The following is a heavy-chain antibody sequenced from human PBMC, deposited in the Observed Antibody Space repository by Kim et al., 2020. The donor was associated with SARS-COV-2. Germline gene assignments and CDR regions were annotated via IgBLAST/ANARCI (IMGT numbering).Heavy chain of an antibody. D-gene: IGHD2-15*01. J-gene: IGHJ6*02. Sequence: NDYAVSVKSRITINPDTSKNQFSLQLNSVTPEDTAVYYCARYIVVRGMDVWGQGTTVTVSS. CDR3: ARYIVVRGMDV. CDR2: N. V-gene: IGHV6-1*01.